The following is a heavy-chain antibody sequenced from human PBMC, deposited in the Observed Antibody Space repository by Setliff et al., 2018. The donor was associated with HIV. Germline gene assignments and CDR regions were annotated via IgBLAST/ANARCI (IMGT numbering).Heavy chain of an antibody. V-gene: IGHV4-34*01. CDR3: ARDRRTYYYDSSGYSPPLRAFDI. CDR2: INHSGSA. D-gene: IGHD3-22*01. CDR1: GGSFSGYS. J-gene: IGHJ3*02. Sequence: SETLSLTCAVYGGSFSGYSWIWIRQPPGKGLEWIGEINHSGSANYNPSLKSRVTISLDTSRSQFSLKLTSMTAADTSVYYCARDRRTYYYDSSGYSPPLRAFDIWGQGTMVTVSS.